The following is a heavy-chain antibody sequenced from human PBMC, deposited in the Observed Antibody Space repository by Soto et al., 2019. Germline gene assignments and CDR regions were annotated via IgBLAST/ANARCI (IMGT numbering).Heavy chain of an antibody. D-gene: IGHD3-3*01. V-gene: IGHV4-34*01. CDR2: INHSGRT. CDR1: GGSFSGYY. CDR3: ATESYYDFWSGYYKN. Sequence: QVQLQQWGAGLLKPSETLSLTCAVCGGSFSGYYWSWIRQPPGKGLEWIGEINHSGRTNYNPSLKSRVTTSVDTSKNQFSLKLSSVTAADTAVYYCATESYYDFWSGYYKNWGQGTLVTVSS. J-gene: IGHJ4*02.